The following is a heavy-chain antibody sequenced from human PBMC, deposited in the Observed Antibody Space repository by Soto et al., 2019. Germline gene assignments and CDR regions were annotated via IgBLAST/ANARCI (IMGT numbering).Heavy chain of an antibody. V-gene: IGHV3-21*01. J-gene: IGHJ4*02. D-gene: IGHD3-10*01. CDR2: ISSSSSYI. CDR3: TSLSRFTLDY. Sequence: VRQAPGKGLEWVSSISSSSSYIYYADSVKGRFTISRDNAKNSLYLQMNSLRAEDTAVYYCTSLSRFTLDYWGQGTLVTVSS.